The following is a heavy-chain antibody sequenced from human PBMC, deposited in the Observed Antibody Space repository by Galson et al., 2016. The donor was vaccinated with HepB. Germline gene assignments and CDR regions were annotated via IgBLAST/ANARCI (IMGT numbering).Heavy chain of an antibody. V-gene: IGHV3-48*02. CDR2: ISRGSWII. D-gene: IGHD5-12*01. J-gene: IGHJ6*03. CDR1: GFNLSDYN. CDR3: VRERGYSGYSDYSYLGV. Sequence: SLRLSCAASGFNLSDYNMNWVRQVPGKGLEWISYISRGSWIIYYADSVKGRFTISRDNAKSSLYHQMNSLRDEDTAVYYCVRERGYSGYSDYSYLGVWGKGPPVTVS.